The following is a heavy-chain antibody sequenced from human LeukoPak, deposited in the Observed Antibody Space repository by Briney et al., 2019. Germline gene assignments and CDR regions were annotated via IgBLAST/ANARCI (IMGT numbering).Heavy chain of an antibody. V-gene: IGHV3-66*01. CDR1: GFTVSSSN. Sequence: GSLRLSCAASGFTVSSSNMGWVRQAPGKGLEWVSVIYSGGATYYPDSVKARFIISRDLSKNTLFLQMHDLRAEDTAVYYCAKIAVAYFDYWGQGTLVTVSS. D-gene: IGHD6-19*01. CDR2: IYSGGAT. J-gene: IGHJ4*02. CDR3: AKIAVAYFDY.